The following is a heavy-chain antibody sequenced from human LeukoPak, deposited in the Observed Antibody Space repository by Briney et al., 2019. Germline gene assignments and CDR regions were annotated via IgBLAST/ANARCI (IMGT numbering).Heavy chain of an antibody. D-gene: IGHD5-24*01. J-gene: IGHJ4*02. CDR2: IFYTGST. CDR3: ARAGIMATTPFGY. CDR1: GGSISSNY. V-gene: IGHV4-59*01. Sequence: PSETLSLTCTVSGGSISSNYWSWIRQPPGKGLEWIGYIFYTGSTNYNPSLKSRVTISVDTSKNQFSLRLSSATAADTAVYYCARAGIMATTPFGYWGQGTLVSVSS.